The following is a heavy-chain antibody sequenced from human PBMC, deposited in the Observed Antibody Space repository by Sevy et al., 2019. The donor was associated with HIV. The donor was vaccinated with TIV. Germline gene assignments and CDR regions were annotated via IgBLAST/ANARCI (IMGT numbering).Heavy chain of an antibody. CDR1: GFTFSKYS. CDR3: AREGCSKPHDY. V-gene: IGHV3-23*01. D-gene: IGHD2-2*01. CDR2: LSFACGRI. J-gene: IGHJ4*02. Sequence: GGSLRLSCVASGFTFSKYSMSWVRQTPGKGLEWVSSLSFACGRINYADSVKGRFTMSRDDSRNTFYLQMDSLRAEETAIYYCAREGCSKPHDYWGQGTLVTVSS.